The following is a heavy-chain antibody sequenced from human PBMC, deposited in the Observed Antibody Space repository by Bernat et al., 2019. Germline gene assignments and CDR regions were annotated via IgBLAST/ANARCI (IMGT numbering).Heavy chain of an antibody. CDR2: ISWNGGSI. J-gene: IGHJ3*02. V-gene: IGHV3-9*01. CDR3: AKSRSGSYGAGAFDI. D-gene: IGHD3-10*01. Sequence: EVQLVESGGGLVQPGRSLRLSCAASGFTFDDYAMHWVRQAPGKGLEWVSGISWNGGSIGYADSVKGRFTISRDNAKNSLYLQMNSLRAEDTALYYCAKSRSGSYGAGAFDIWGQGTMVTVSS. CDR1: GFTFDDYA.